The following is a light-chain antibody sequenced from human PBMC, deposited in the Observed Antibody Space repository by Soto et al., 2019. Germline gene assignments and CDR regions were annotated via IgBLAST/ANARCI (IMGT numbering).Light chain of an antibody. CDR2: GSS. CDR1: QSVGSN. J-gene: IGKJ1*01. V-gene: IGKV3-15*01. CDR3: HQSKNWPPDRT. Sequence: EIMMTQSPATLSVSPGERATLSCRASQSVGSNLAWYQQKPGQAPRLLIYGSSTRATGIPARFSGSGSGTEFTLTISSLQSEDFAIYFCHQSKNWPPDRTFGQGTKVEIK.